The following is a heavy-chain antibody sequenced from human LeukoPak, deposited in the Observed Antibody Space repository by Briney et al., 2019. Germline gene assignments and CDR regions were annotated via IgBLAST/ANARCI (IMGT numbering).Heavy chain of an antibody. V-gene: IGHV3-33*01. CDR3: ARDAVADVLWEYYYYGMDV. J-gene: IGHJ6*02. CDR2: IWYDGSYK. Sequence: PGRSLRLSCAASGFTFSDYGMHWVRQAPGKGLEWVAVIWYDGSYKYYADSVKGRFTISRDNSKNTLYLQMNSLRAEDTAVYYCARDAVADVLWEYYYYGMDVWGQGTTVTVSS. D-gene: IGHD3-16*01. CDR1: GFTFSDYG.